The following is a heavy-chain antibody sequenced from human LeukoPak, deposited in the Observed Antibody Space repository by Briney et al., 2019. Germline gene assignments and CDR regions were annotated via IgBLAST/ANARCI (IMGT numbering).Heavy chain of an antibody. CDR3: ARGDWYYYYYMDV. CDR2: IYYTGST. CDR1: GGSISSYH. J-gene: IGHJ6*03. D-gene: IGHD3/OR15-3a*01. V-gene: IGHV4-59*01. Sequence: SETLSLTCTVSGGSISSYHWSWIRQPPGKGLEWIGYIYYTGSTNYNPSLKSRVTISVDTSKNQFSLKLSSVTAADTAVYYCARGDWYYYYYMDVWGKGTTVTISS.